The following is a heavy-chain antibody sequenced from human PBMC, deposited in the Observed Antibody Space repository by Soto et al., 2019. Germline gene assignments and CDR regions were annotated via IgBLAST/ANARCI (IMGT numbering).Heavy chain of an antibody. CDR3: AHSRSTLVGGSFDI. CDR2: IYWDDDK. CDR1: GFSLSTSGVG. Sequence: QITLKESGPTLVKPTQTLTLTCTFSGFSLSTSGVGVGWIRQPPGKALEWLALIYWDDDKRYSPSLKSRLTVTKNTSKVQVVITMTNVDPVDTSSYYCAHSRSTLVGGSFDIWGQGTMVTVSS. J-gene: IGHJ3*02. D-gene: IGHD3-10*01. V-gene: IGHV2-5*02.